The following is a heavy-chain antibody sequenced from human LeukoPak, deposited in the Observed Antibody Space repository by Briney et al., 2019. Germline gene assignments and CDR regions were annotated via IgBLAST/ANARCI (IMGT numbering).Heavy chain of an antibody. J-gene: IGHJ4*02. D-gene: IGHD3-10*01. CDR3: ARDYGSHGEYFDC. Sequence: GGSLRLSCAASGFTFSNYNINWVRQAPGKGLEWLSYISTSGNTIYYADSVKGRFTISGDNAKNSVYLQMNSLRDEDAAVYYCARDYGSHGEYFDCWGQGTLVAVSS. CDR2: ISTSGNTI. V-gene: IGHV3-48*02. CDR1: GFTFSNYN.